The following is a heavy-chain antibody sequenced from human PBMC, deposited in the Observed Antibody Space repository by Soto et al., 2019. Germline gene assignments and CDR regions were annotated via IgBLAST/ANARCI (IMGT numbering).Heavy chain of an antibody. CDR1: GFTFTSSA. V-gene: IGHV1-58*01. Sequence: ASVKVSCKAPGFTFTSSAVQWVRQARGQRLEWIGWIVVGSGNTNYAQKFQERVTITRDMSTSTAYMELSSLRSEDTAVYYCAADPRGSSGYYFNYWGQGTLVT. CDR3: AADPRGSSGYYFNY. D-gene: IGHD3-22*01. J-gene: IGHJ4*02. CDR2: IVVGSGNT.